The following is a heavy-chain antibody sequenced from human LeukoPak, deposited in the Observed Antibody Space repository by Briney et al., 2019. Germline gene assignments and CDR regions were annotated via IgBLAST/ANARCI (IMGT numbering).Heavy chain of an antibody. CDR2: IKQNGSEK. V-gene: IGHV3-7*01. CDR1: GFTFSSYW. CDR3: AKGSSYSFDY. Sequence: GGSLRLSCAASGFTFSSYWMSWVRQAPGKGLEWVANIKQNGSEKYYVGSVKGRFTISRDNDKNSLYLQMNSLRADDTAVYYCAKGSSYSFDYWGQGTLVTVSS. D-gene: IGHD6-6*01. J-gene: IGHJ4*02.